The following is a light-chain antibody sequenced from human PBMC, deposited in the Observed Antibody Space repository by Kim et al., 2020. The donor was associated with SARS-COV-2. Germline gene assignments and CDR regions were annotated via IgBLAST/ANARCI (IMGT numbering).Light chain of an antibody. CDR1: QGISSSS. V-gene: IGKV3-20*01. Sequence: EIVLTQSPGTLSLSPGERATLSCRASQGISSSSLAWFQQKPGQAPRLLIHGASSRATGIPDRFSGSGSGTDFTLTISRLEPEDFAVYYCQQYVNSRWTFGQGTKVDIK. CDR3: QQYVNSRWT. CDR2: GAS. J-gene: IGKJ1*01.